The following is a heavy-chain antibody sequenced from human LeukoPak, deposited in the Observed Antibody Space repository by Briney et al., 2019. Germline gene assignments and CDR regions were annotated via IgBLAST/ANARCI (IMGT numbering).Heavy chain of an antibody. J-gene: IGHJ4*02. CDR2: ISSSGSTI. Sequence: GGSLRLSCAASGFTFSGYYMSWIRQAPGKGLEWVSYISSSGSTIYYADSVKGRFTISRDNAKNSLYLQMNSLRAEDTAVYYCARKDYDFWSGYALDYWGQGTLVTISS. CDR3: ARKDYDFWSGYALDY. V-gene: IGHV3-11*04. CDR1: GFTFSGYY. D-gene: IGHD3-3*01.